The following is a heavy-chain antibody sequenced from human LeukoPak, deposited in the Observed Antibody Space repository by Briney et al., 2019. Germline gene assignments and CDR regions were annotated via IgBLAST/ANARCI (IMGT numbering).Heavy chain of an antibody. CDR3: ARRPGRIEADYNFDY. J-gene: IGHJ4*02. CDR1: GSSFTNHW. CDR2: IYPGDSDT. Sequence: GESLKISCKGSGSSFTNHWIAWVRQMPGKGLEWMGVIYPGDSDTRYSPSFQGQVTISADKSISTAYLQCSSLKASDTAVYYCARRPGRIEADYNFDYWGQRPLVTVSS. D-gene: IGHD1-1*01. V-gene: IGHV5-51*01.